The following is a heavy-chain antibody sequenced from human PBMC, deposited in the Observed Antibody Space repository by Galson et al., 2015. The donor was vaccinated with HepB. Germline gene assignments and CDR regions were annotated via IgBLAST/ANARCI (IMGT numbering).Heavy chain of an antibody. J-gene: IGHJ1*01. CDR1: GGSISSYY. Sequence: SETLSLTCTVSGGSISSYYWSWIRQPPGKGLEWIGYIYYSGSTNYNPSLKSRVTISVDTSKNQFSLKLSSVTAADTAVYYCARDGGDSSWYRFQHWGQGTLVTVSS. CDR3: ARDGGDSSWYRFQH. V-gene: IGHV4-59*01. D-gene: IGHD6-13*01. CDR2: IYYSGST.